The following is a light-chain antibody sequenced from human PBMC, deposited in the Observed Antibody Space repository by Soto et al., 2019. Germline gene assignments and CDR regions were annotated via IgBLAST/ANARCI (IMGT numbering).Light chain of an antibody. CDR2: RAS. Sequence: IVMTQSPATLSVSLGERATLSCRASQDINSNLAWYQQKPGQAPRLLMFRASIRAAGFPARFSASGSGTEFNITISSLQSEDSAVYYCQQYNNWPRATFGGGTQVEIK. V-gene: IGKV3-15*01. CDR3: QQYNNWPRAT. J-gene: IGKJ4*01. CDR1: QDINSN.